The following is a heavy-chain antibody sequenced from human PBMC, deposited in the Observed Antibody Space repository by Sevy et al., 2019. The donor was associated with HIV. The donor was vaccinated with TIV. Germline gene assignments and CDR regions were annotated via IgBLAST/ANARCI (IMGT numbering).Heavy chain of an antibody. CDR2: ISFSSNYI. CDR3: ARDETWDAFDI. Sequence: GRSLRLSCAASGFTFSSSSMNWVRQAPGKGLEWVSSISFSSNYIYYADSVKGRFTISRDNAKNSLFLQMNSLRAEDTAVYYCARDETWDAFDIWGQGTMVTVSS. J-gene: IGHJ3*02. V-gene: IGHV3-21*01. CDR1: GFTFSSSS.